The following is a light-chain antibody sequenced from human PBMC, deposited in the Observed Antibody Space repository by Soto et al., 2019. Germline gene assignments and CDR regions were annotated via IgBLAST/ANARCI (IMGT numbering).Light chain of an antibody. J-gene: IGKJ1*01. V-gene: IGKV3D-15*01. CDR1: QSVSRN. Sequence: VFTESPGTLSLSPGWRATLSCRSSQSVSRNYLAWYQQKPGQAPRLLFFGASIRATGIPDRFSGSGSGTEFTLTISSLQSEDFAVYYCQQDNNWPPTFGQGTKVDTK. CDR2: GAS. CDR3: QQDNNWPPT.